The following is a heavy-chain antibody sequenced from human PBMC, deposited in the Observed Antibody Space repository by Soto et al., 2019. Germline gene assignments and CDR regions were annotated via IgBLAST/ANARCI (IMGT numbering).Heavy chain of an antibody. CDR2: ISYDGSNK. J-gene: IGHJ4*02. CDR1: GFTFSSYG. Sequence: PGGSLRLSCAASGFTFSSYGLNWVRQAPGKGLEWVAVISYDGSNKYYADSVKGRFTISRDNSKNTLYLQMNRLRAEDTAVYYCAKIASSGDKDYWGQGTLVTVSS. V-gene: IGHV3-30*18. D-gene: IGHD6-13*01. CDR3: AKIASSGDKDY.